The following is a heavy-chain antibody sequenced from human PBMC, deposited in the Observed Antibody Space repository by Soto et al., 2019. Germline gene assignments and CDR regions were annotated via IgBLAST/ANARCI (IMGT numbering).Heavy chain of an antibody. CDR3: AQTLGLAVSGPGRFDL. D-gene: IGHD6-19*01. Sequence: QVQLVQSGAEVKKPGSSVKVSCKASGGTFSSYAISWVRQAPGQGLEWMGGIIPIFGTGNYAQKFQGRVTITXXEXTAXAYMELRSLRFEDTAVYYCAQTLGLAVSGPGRFDLWGRGTLVTVSS. J-gene: IGHJ2*01. CDR2: IIPIFGTG. CDR1: GGTFSSYA. V-gene: IGHV1-69*05.